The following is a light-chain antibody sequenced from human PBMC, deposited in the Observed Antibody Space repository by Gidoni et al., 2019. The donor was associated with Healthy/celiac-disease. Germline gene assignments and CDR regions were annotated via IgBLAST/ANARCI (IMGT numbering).Light chain of an antibody. CDR2: AAS. Sequence: IQMTQSPSSLSASVGDRVTITCRASQSISSYLNWYQQKPGKAPKLLIYAASSLQSGVPSRFSGSGSGTDFTLTISSLQPEDFATYYCQQSYSTPMYTFXXXTKLEIK. J-gene: IGKJ2*01. V-gene: IGKV1-39*01. CDR3: QQSYSTPMYT. CDR1: QSISSY.